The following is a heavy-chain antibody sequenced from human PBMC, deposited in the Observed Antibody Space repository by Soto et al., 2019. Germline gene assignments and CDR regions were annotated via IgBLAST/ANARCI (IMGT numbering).Heavy chain of an antibody. CDR3: ARGRPGYCISTSCYTRGYYGMDV. CDR1: GGTFSSYA. J-gene: IGHJ6*02. D-gene: IGHD2-2*02. V-gene: IGHV1-69*12. CDR2: IIPIFGTA. Sequence: QVQLVQSGAEVKKPGSSVKVSCKASGGTFSSYAISWVRQAPGQGLEWMGGIIPIFGTANYAQKFQGRVTITADESTSTAYMELSSLRSEDTAVYYCARGRPGYCISTSCYTRGYYGMDVWGQGTTVTVSS.